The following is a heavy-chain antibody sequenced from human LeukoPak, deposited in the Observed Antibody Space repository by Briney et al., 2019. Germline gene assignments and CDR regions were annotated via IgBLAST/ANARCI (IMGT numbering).Heavy chain of an antibody. CDR3: ARDYSSSWYDYFDY. CDR2: ISSSSSYI. Sequence: PGGSLRLSCAASGFTFSSYGMNWVRQAPGKGLEWVSSISSSSSYIYYADSVKGRFTISRDNAKNSLYLQMNSLRAEDTAVYYCARDYSSSWYDYFDYWGQGTLVTVSS. CDR1: GFTFSSYG. D-gene: IGHD6-13*01. J-gene: IGHJ4*02. V-gene: IGHV3-21*01.